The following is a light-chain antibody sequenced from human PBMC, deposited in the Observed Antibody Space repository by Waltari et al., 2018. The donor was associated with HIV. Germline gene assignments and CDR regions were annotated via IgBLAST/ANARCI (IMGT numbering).Light chain of an antibody. CDR3: QQYGSSSLT. V-gene: IGKV3-20*01. Sequence: EIVLTQSPGTLSLSPGERATLSCRASQSVSSSYLAWYQQKQGQAPRLLIYGASSRATGIQDRFSGSGSGTDFTLTISRLEPEDFAVYYCQQYGSSSLTFGGGTKVEIK. CDR1: QSVSSSY. CDR2: GAS. J-gene: IGKJ4*01.